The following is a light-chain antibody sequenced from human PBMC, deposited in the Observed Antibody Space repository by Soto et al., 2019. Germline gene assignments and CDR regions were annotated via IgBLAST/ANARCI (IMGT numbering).Light chain of an antibody. CDR2: EVT. CDR3: SSYAGSNIWV. Sequence: SALTQPPSASGSPGRSVTISCSGTSSDVGDSNSVSWYQQHPGKAPKLIIYEVTKRPSGVPDRFSGSKSANAASLTVSGLQAEDEADYYCSSYAGSNIWVFGGGTKLTVL. J-gene: IGLJ3*02. V-gene: IGLV2-8*01. CDR1: SSDVGDSNS.